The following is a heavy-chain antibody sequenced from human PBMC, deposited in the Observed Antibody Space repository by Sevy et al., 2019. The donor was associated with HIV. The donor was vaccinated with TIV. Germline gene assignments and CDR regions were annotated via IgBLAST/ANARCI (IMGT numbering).Heavy chain of an antibody. V-gene: IGHV3-7*03. CDR2: LKQDGSEK. CDR1: GFSFSVYW. J-gene: IGHJ4*02. D-gene: IGHD3-22*01. Sequence: GGSLRLSCAASGFSFSVYWMSWVRQAPGKGLEWVATLKQDGSEKYYVDSVKGRFSISRDNSKNTMYLEMNSLRAEDTAVYYCAKEYTSGYSWGQGTLVTVSS. CDR3: AKEYTSGYS.